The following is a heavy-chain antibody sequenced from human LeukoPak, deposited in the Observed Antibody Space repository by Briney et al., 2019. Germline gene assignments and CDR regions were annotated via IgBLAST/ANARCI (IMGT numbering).Heavy chain of an antibody. CDR3: ARILPYCSSTSCSPRPYAFDI. CDR2: IYYSGST. Sequence: SETLSLTCTVSGGSISSYYWSWIRQPPGKGLEWIGYIYYSGSTNYNPSLKSRVTISVDTSKNQFSLKLSSVTAADTAVYYCARILPYCSSTSCSPRPYAFDIWGQGTMVTVSS. J-gene: IGHJ3*02. V-gene: IGHV4-59*01. D-gene: IGHD2-2*01. CDR1: GGSISSYY.